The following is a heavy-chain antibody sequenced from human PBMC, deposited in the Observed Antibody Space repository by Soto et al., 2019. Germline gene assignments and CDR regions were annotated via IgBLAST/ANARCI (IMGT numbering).Heavy chain of an antibody. D-gene: IGHD3-22*01. V-gene: IGHV3-23*01. CDR2: ISGRGGST. Sequence: GGSLRLSCAASGFTFSSYAMSWVRQAPGKGLEWVSAISGRGGSTYYADSVKGRFTISRDNSKNTLYLQMNSLRAEDTAVYYCAKDQSRLDYYDSSGYSYWGQGTLVTVSS. CDR1: GFTFSSYA. CDR3: AKDQSRLDYYDSSGYSY. J-gene: IGHJ4*02.